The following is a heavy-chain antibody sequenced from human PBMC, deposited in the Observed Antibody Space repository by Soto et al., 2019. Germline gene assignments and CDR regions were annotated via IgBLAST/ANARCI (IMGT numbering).Heavy chain of an antibody. Sequence: SETLSLTCTVSGGSISSSSYYWGWIRQPPGKGLEWIGSIYYSGSTYYNPSLKSRVTISIDTSKNQFSLKLSSVTAADTAVYYCARLKKGDSSGWLGVFWRAHYHYGMDVWGQGTTVTVSS. J-gene: IGHJ6*02. CDR2: IYYSGST. V-gene: IGHV4-39*01. CDR3: ARLKKGDSSGWLGVFWRAHYHYGMDV. D-gene: IGHD6-19*01. CDR1: GGSISSSSYY.